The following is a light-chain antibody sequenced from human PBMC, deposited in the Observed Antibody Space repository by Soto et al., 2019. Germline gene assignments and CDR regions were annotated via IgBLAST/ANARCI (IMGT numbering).Light chain of an antibody. Sequence: EIVLTQSPGSLSLSPGERATLSCRASQSVSSTFFAWYQQRPGQAPRLLMYGASSRATGIPERFSGSGSGTHFTLTISILEPEDFAVYYCQQFDSSVTFGQGTKVEIK. J-gene: IGKJ1*01. V-gene: IGKV3-20*01. CDR1: QSVSSTF. CDR3: QQFDSSVT. CDR2: GAS.